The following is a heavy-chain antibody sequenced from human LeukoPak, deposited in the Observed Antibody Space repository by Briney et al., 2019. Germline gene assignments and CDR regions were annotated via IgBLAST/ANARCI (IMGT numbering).Heavy chain of an antibody. CDR1: GVSITSGRYY. J-gene: IGHJ6*03. CDR2: LYTNDNT. CDR3: ARGVVTDDYYMDV. V-gene: IGHV4-61*02. D-gene: IGHD2-21*02. Sequence: PSETLSLTCSVSGVSITSGRYYCTWIRQPAGKGLEWIGRLYTNDNTNYDPSLESRVSISVDTSKSQFYLQLTSVTAADTAVYFCARGVVTDDYYMDVWGKGITVIVSS.